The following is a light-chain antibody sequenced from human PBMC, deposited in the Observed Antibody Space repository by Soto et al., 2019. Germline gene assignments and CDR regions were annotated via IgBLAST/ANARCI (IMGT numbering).Light chain of an antibody. CDR3: QQYENLPT. Sequence: EIVMTQSPLSLPVTPGESASISCRSSQIRLHSNGNNYLDWYLQKPGQSPQLLIYLGSNRASGVPDRFSGSGSGTDFTFTISRLQPEDIATYYCQQYENLPTFGQGTRLEI. CDR1: QIRLHSNGNNY. CDR2: LGS. J-gene: IGKJ5*01. V-gene: IGKV2-28*01.